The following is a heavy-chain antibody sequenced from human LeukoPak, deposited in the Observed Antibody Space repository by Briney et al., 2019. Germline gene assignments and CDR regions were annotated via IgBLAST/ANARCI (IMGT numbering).Heavy chain of an antibody. CDR1: GFTFSSYA. Sequence: GGSLRLSCAASGFTFSSYAMHWVRQAPGKGLEWVSLISWDGGSTYYADSVKGRFTISRDNSKNSLYLQMNSLRAEDTALYYCAKGQLYYDILTGAFNFDYWGQGTLVTVSS. V-gene: IGHV3-43D*03. J-gene: IGHJ4*02. D-gene: IGHD3-9*01. CDR3: AKGQLYYDILTGAFNFDY. CDR2: ISWDGGST.